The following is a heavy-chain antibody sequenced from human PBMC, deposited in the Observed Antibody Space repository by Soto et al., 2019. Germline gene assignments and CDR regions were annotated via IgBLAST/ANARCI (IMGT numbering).Heavy chain of an antibody. J-gene: IGHJ3*02. CDR2: INPNSGGT. CDR3: AREGGGRYSGYDTNTPDAFDI. V-gene: IGHV1-2*04. CDR1: GYTFTGYY. D-gene: IGHD5-12*01. Sequence: ASVKVSCKASGYTFTGYYMHWVRQAPGQGLEWMGWINPNSGGTNYAQKFQGWVTMTRDTSISTAYMELSRPRSDDTAVYYCAREGGGRYSGYDTNTPDAFDIWGQGTMVTVSS.